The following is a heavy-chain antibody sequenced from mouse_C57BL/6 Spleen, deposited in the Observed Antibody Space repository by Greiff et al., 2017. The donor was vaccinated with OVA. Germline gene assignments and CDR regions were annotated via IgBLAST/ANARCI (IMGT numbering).Heavy chain of an antibody. Sequence: VQLHQSGAELVRPGASVTLSCKASGYTFTDYEMHWVKQTPVHGLEWIGAIDPETGGTAYNQKFKGKAILTADKSSSTAYMELRSLTSEDSAVYYCTNSNEDYGGQGTTLTVSS. CDR3: TNSNEDY. D-gene: IGHD2-5*01. V-gene: IGHV1-15*01. J-gene: IGHJ2*01. CDR2: IDPETGGT. CDR1: GYTFTDYE.